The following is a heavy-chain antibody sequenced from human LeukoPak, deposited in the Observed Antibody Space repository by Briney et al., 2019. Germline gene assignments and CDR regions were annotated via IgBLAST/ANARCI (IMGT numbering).Heavy chain of an antibody. CDR2: INHSGST. CDR3: ARSGFWTDHPAFDI. Sequence: SETLSLTCAVYGGSFSGYYWSWIRQPPGKGLEWIGEINHSGSTNYNPSLKSRVTISVDTSKNQFSLKLSSVTAADTAVYYCARSGFWTDHPAFDIWGQGTMVIVSS. V-gene: IGHV4-34*01. J-gene: IGHJ3*02. CDR1: GGSFSGYY. D-gene: IGHD3/OR15-3a*01.